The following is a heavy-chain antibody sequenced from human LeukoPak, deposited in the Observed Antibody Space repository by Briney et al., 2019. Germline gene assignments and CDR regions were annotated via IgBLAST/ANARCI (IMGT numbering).Heavy chain of an antibody. D-gene: IGHD3-10*01. V-gene: IGHV3-66*01. Sequence: GGSLRLSCAASGFTVSSNYMSWVRQAPGKGLEWVSVIYSGGSTYYADSVKGRFTISRDNSKNTLYLQMNSLSAEDTAVYYCARDRVVRILVGQDAFDIWGQGTMVTVSS. J-gene: IGHJ3*02. CDR3: ARDRVVRILVGQDAFDI. CDR2: IYSGGST. CDR1: GFTVSSNY.